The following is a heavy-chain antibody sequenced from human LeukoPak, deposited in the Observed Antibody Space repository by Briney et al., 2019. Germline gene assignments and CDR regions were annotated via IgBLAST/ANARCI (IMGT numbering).Heavy chain of an antibody. CDR1: GFTFSSCA. CDR3: AKLQLTVQLWFNFDY. Sequence: PGGSLRLSCAASGFTFSSCAMSWVRQAPGKGLEWVSAISGSGGSTYYADSVKGRFTISRDNSKNTLYLQMNSLRAEDTAVYYCAKLQLTVQLWFNFDYWGQGTLVTVSS. V-gene: IGHV3-23*01. CDR2: ISGSGGST. D-gene: IGHD5-18*01. J-gene: IGHJ4*02.